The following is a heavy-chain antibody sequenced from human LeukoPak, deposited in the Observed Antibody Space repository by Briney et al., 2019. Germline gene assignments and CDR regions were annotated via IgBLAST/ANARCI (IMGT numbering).Heavy chain of an antibody. CDR3: ARARMGAAEPGSMTTDY. J-gene: IGHJ4*02. D-gene: IGHD6-13*01. CDR2: INPNSGGP. CDR1: GYTFTGYH. Sequence: GASVKVTCKASGYTFTGYHMHWLRQAPGQGLEWMGWINPNSGGPNYAQKFQGRVTNTRDKSNSTAYMEQSRLRSDDTAVYYCARARMGAAEPGSMTTDYWGQGTLVTVSS. V-gene: IGHV1-2*02.